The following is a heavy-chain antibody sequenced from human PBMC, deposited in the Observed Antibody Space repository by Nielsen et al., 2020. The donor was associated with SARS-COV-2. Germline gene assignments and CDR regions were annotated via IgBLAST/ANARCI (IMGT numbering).Heavy chain of an antibody. CDR3: ASPREGRGYSYGLDY. CDR2: INPSGGST. D-gene: IGHD5-18*01. Sequence: ASVKVSCKASGYTFTGYYMHWVRQAPGQGLEWMGIINPSGGSTSYAQKFQGRVTMTRDTSTSTVYMELSSLRSEDTAVYYCASPREGRGYSYGLDYWGQGTLVTVSS. V-gene: IGHV1-46*01. J-gene: IGHJ4*02. CDR1: GYTFTGYY.